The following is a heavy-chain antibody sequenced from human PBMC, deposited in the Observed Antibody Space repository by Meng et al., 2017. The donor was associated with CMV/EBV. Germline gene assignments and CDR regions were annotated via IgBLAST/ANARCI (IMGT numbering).Heavy chain of an antibody. CDR1: GFTVSSNY. D-gene: IGHD3-3*01. V-gene: IGHV3-23*03. Sequence: GGSLRLSCAASGFTVSSNYMSWVRQAPGKGLEWVSVIYSGGSSTYYADSVKGRFTISRDNSKNTLYLQMNSLRAEDTAVYYCAKDQEELSYYDFWSATYYGMDVWGQGTTVTVSS. J-gene: IGHJ6*02. CDR2: IYSGGSST. CDR3: AKDQEELSYYDFWSATYYGMDV.